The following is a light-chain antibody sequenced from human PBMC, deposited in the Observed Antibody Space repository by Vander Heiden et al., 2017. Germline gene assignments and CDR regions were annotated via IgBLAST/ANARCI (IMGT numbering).Light chain of an antibody. V-gene: IGLV3-9*01. CDR2: RDS. J-gene: IGLJ2*01. Sequence: NDLTQPLSVSVALGQTATISCGGNNIGSKFVHWYQLRPGQAPVLVISRDSVRPSGIPERFSGSDSGNTATLTVSRAQAGDEAVYYCQVWDTNTVLFGGGTKLTVL. CDR1: NIGSKF. CDR3: QVWDTNTVL.